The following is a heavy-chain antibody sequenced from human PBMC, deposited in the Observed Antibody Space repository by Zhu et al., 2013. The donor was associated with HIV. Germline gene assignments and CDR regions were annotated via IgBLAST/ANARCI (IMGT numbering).Heavy chain of an antibody. CDR2: VNPDTGGT. J-gene: IGHJ5*02. V-gene: IGHV1-2*02. CDR1: GYRFVGFY. CDR3: ARDPRFCSSSGCYPWNWFDP. Sequence: QSGADLKRPGASMRVSCKASGYRFVGFYLHWLRQAPGKQLEWMGWVNPDTGGTNYAQKFQGRVTMTRDTSIGTAYMELSRLTSDDTAIYYCARDPRFCSSSGCYPWNWFDPWGLGTLVTVSS. D-gene: IGHD2-2*01.